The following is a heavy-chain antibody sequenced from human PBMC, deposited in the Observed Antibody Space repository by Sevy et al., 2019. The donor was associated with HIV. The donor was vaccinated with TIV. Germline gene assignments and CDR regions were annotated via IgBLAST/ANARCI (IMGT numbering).Heavy chain of an antibody. Sequence: GGSLRLSCAASGFTFSSYSMNWVRQAPGKGLEWVSSISSSSSYIYYADSVKGRFTISRDNAKNPLYLQMNSLRAEDTAVYYCARGLERYCSGGSCYFRPYFDYWGQGTLVTVSS. D-gene: IGHD2-15*01. V-gene: IGHV3-21*01. CDR2: ISSSSSYI. CDR1: GFTFSSYS. J-gene: IGHJ4*02. CDR3: ARGLERYCSGGSCYFRPYFDY.